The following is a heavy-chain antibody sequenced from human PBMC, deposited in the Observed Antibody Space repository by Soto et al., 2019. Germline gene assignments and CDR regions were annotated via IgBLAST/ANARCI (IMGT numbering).Heavy chain of an antibody. J-gene: IGHJ6*02. CDR1: GYSFSGYG. D-gene: IGHD3-22*01. Sequence: GASVKVSCKASGYSFSGYGITWVRQAPGQGLEWLGWISPYNDDTKYAQRLQGRVTMTTGTSTRTAYMDIRGLRSDDTAIYYCARGGYYDSSGARNYHYYGMDVWGQGTTVTVSS. CDR2: ISPYNDDT. CDR3: ARGGYYDSSGARNYHYYGMDV. V-gene: IGHV1-18*01.